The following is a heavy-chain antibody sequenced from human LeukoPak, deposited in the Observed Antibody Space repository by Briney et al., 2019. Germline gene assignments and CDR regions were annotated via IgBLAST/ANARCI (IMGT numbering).Heavy chain of an antibody. Sequence: SLRLSCAASGFTFDDYAMHWVRQAPGKGLEWVSGISWNSGSIGYADSVKGRFTISRDNAKNTLYLQMNSLRAEDTAVYYCARAGHCTNGICYTADFDYWGQGTLVTVSS. J-gene: IGHJ4*02. CDR3: ARAGHCTNGICYTADFDY. CDR2: ISWNSGSI. D-gene: IGHD2-8*01. V-gene: IGHV3-9*01. CDR1: GFTFDDYA.